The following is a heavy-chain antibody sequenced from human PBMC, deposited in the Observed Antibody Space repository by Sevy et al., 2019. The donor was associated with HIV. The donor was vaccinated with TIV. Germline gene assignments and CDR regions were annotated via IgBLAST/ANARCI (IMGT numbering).Heavy chain of an antibody. Sequence: SETLSLTCVVYGGSFSGYYWSWIRQPPGKGLEWIGAINHSGSTNYNPSLKSRVTISADTSKNQFSLKLSSVTAADTAVYYCATRRGHLSFDYWGQGTLVTVSS. CDR3: ATRRGHLSFDY. J-gene: IGHJ4*02. CDR2: INHSGST. CDR1: GGSFSGYY. V-gene: IGHV4-34*01.